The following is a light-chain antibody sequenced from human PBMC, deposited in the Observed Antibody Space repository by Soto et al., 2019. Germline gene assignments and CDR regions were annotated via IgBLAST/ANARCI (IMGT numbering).Light chain of an antibody. Sequence: DIQMTQSPSSLSASVGDRVTITCRASQSISSHLNWYQQKPGNAPKVLISAASSLQSGVPSRFSGSGSGTDFTLPISSLQPEDYATYYCQQSYSSLYTFGQGTKLEIK. CDR1: QSISSH. V-gene: IGKV1-39*01. J-gene: IGKJ2*01. CDR3: QQSYSSLYT. CDR2: AAS.